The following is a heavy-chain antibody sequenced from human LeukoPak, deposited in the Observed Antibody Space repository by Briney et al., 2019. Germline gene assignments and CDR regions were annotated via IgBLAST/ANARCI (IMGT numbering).Heavy chain of an antibody. D-gene: IGHD2-2*02. CDR3: ARLGPHCSSTSCYTSVDY. CDR1: GWTFSSYG. Sequence: GGSLRLSCAASGWTFSSYGMHWVRQAPGKGLEWVAVIWYDGSNKYYADSVKGRFTISRDNSKNTLYLQMNSLRAEDTAVYYCARLGPHCSSTSCYTSVDYWGQGTLVTVSS. CDR2: IWYDGSNK. J-gene: IGHJ4*02. V-gene: IGHV3-33*01.